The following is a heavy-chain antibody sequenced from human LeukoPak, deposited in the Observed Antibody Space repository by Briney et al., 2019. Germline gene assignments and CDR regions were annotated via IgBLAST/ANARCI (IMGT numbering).Heavy chain of an antibody. V-gene: IGHV4-39*07. Sequence: SETLCLTCTVSGGSISSSSYYWGWIRQPPGKGLEWIGSIYYSGSTYYNPSLKSRVTISVDTSKNQFSLKLSSVTAADTAVYYCARGSGRPPPFDPWGQGTLVTVSS. D-gene: IGHD3-10*01. CDR2: IYYSGST. CDR3: ARGSGRPPPFDP. J-gene: IGHJ5*02. CDR1: GGSISSSSYY.